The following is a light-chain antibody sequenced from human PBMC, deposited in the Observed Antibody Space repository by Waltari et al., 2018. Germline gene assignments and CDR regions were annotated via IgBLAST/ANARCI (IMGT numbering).Light chain of an antibody. Sequence: EIVMTQSPATLSVSPGERATLSCRASQSVSSSLAWYQQKPGQAPRLLFYGASIRATGIPCRLSGSGSGTDFTLTIGSVQSEDFAVYYCQQYDNWPLLFGQGTKVEIK. J-gene: IGKJ1*01. CDR2: GAS. CDR3: QQYDNWPLL. CDR1: QSVSSS. V-gene: IGKV3-15*01.